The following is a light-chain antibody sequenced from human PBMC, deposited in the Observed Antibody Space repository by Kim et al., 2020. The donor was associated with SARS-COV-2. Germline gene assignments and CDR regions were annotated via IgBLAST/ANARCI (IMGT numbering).Light chain of an antibody. Sequence: QPVLTQPPSVSGAPGQRVTISCTGSTSNIGAGYDVYWYQQFPGTAPKLLIYANTNRPSGVPDRFSGSKSGTSASLAITGLQAEDEADYYCQSYDSSLSVVFGGGTQLTVL. CDR1: TSNIGAGYD. V-gene: IGLV1-40*01. CDR3: QSYDSSLSVV. CDR2: ANT. J-gene: IGLJ3*02.